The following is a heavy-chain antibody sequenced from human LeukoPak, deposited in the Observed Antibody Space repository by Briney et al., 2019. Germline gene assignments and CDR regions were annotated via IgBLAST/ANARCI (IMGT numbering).Heavy chain of an antibody. J-gene: IGHJ6*02. D-gene: IGHD3-22*01. CDR1: GFTFSSYS. Sequence: GGSLRLSCAASGFTFSSYSMNWVRQAPGKGLEWVSYISSSSSTIYYADSVKGRFTISRDNAKNSLYLQMNSLRAEDTAVYYCTRLGYYYDSSGYYYTLGAYYYYGMDVWGQGTTVTVSS. CDR3: TRLGYYYDSSGYYYTLGAYYYYGMDV. V-gene: IGHV3-48*01. CDR2: ISSSSSTI.